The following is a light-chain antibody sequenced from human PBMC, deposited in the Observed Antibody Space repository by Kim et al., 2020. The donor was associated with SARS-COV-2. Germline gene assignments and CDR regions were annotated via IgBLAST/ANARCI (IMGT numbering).Light chain of an antibody. V-gene: IGLV3-19*01. J-gene: IGLJ3*02. CDR1: SLRSYY. CDR2: GKN. Sequence: SSELTQDPAVSVALGQTVRITCQGDSLRSYYASWYQQKPGQAPVLVIYGKNNRPSGIPDRFSGSSSGNTASLTITGAQAEDEADYYRTSRDSSGNHLVFG. CDR3: TSRDSSGNHLV.